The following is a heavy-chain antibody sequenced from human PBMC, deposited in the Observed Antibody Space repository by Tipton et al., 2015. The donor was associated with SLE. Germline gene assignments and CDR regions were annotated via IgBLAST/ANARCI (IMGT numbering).Heavy chain of an antibody. D-gene: IGHD3-10*01. CDR3: ARDSGGSDV. CDR1: GGSISGHQ. J-gene: IGHJ6*02. Sequence: TLSLTCTVSGGSISGHQWNWIRQPPGKEPEWMGYVYDSGTINYNPSLKSRVTISVDTSKSQFSLKVNSVTAADTAVYYCARDSGGSDVWGQGTTVTVSS. V-gene: IGHV4-59*11. CDR2: VYDSGTI.